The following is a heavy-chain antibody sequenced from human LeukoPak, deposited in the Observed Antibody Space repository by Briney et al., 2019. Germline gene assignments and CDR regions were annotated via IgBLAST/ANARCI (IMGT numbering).Heavy chain of an antibody. CDR1: GASISSGHW. Sequence: SETLSLTCAVSGASISSGHWWSWVCQPPEKGLEWIGEIFHSGSTNYNPSLKSRVTISVDKSKNQFSLKLSSVTAADTAVYYCARGSSFSWFDPWGQGTLITVSS. CDR2: IFHSGST. CDR3: ARGSSFSWFDP. V-gene: IGHV4-4*02. J-gene: IGHJ5*02. D-gene: IGHD6-6*01.